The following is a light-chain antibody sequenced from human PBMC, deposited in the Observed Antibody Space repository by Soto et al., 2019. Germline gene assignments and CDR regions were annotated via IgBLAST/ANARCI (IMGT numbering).Light chain of an antibody. J-gene: IGKJ5*01. CDR2: GAS. CDR3: QQYNNWPLT. CDR1: QSVSSN. V-gene: IGKV3-15*01. Sequence: EIVMTQSPATLSVSPGERATLSCRASQSVSSNLAWYQQKPGQPPRLLIYGASTRATDIPARFSGSGSGTEFTLTISSLQSEDFAVYHCQQYNNWPLTFGQGTRLEIK.